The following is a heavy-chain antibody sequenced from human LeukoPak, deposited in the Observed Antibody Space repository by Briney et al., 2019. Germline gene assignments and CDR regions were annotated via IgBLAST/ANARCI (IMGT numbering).Heavy chain of an antibody. CDR1: GFTFDDYA. D-gene: IGHD3-22*01. V-gene: IGHV3-9*01. CDR2: ISWNSGSI. Sequence: PGGSLRLSCAASGFTFDDYAMHWVRQAPGKGLEWVSGISWNSGSIGYAGSVKGRFTISRDNAKNSLYLQMNSLRAEDTALYYCAKGLYYYDSSGYYSPFDYWGQGTLVTVSS. J-gene: IGHJ4*02. CDR3: AKGLYYYDSSGYYSPFDY.